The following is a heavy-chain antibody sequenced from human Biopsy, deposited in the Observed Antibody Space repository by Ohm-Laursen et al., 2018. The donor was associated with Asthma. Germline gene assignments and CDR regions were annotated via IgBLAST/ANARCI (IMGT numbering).Heavy chain of an antibody. CDR1: GFTFGDYW. CDR2: IKHDGSEK. J-gene: IGHJ1*01. Sequence: LRLSCAASGFTFGDYWMSWVRQVPGKGLEWVANIKHDGSEKNHVDSLKGRFTISRDNAKNSLYLQMNSLRAEDTAVYYCARTFHFWSPYHAEHYQLWGQGILVTVSS. V-gene: IGHV3-7*01. CDR3: ARTFHFWSPYHAEHYQL. D-gene: IGHD3-3*02.